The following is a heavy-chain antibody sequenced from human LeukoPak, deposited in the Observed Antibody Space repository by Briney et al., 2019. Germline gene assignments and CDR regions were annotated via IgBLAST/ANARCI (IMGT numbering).Heavy chain of an antibody. J-gene: IGHJ4*02. CDR1: GGTFSSYA. Sequence: SVKVSCKASGGTFSSYAISWVRQAPGQGLEWMGRIIPILGTANYAQKFQGRVTITADESTSTAYMELSSLRSEDTAVYYCARDRMVRGTGKYYFDYWGQGTLVTVSS. CDR2: IIPILGTA. D-gene: IGHD3-10*01. V-gene: IGHV1-69*11. CDR3: ARDRMVRGTGKYYFDY.